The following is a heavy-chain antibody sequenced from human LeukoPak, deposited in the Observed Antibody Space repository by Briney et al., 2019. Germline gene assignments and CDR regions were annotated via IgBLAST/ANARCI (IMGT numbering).Heavy chain of an antibody. CDR2: ISGSGGST. D-gene: IGHD3-10*01. V-gene: IGHV3-23*01. CDR1: GLTFSSYA. CDR3: AKRGIWFGEFAYYYYGMDV. J-gene: IGHJ6*02. Sequence: GGSLRLSCAASGLTFSSYAMSWVRQAPGKGLEWVSAISGSGGSTYYADSVKGRFTISRDNSKNTLYLQMNSLRAEDTAVYYCAKRGIWFGEFAYYYYGMDVWGQGTTVTVSS.